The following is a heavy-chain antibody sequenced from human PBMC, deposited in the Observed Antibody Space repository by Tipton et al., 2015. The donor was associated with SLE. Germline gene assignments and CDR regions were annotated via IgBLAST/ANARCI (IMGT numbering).Heavy chain of an antibody. D-gene: IGHD6-13*01. V-gene: IGHV4-38-2*01. CDR3: ARLRGEQQIDRMDWH. Sequence: TLSLTCSFSGYSISSGYRWGWIRQSPGKGLEWIGTLYYNGSIFYNPSLKNRVTISTDTSKNQFSLGLKSVTAADTAVYYCARLRGEQQIDRMDWHWGQGTLVTVSS. CDR2: LYYNGSI. CDR1: GYSISSGYR. J-gene: IGHJ4*02.